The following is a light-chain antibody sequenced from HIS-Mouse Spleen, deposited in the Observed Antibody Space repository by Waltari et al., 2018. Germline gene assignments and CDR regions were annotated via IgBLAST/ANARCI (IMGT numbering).Light chain of an antibody. Sequence: QSALTQPASVSGSPGQSITISCTGTSSDVGGYNYVPWYQQHPGKAPKLMIYDVSNRPSGVSNRFSGSKSGNTASLTISGLQAEDEADYYCSSYTSSSTLVVFGGGTKL. V-gene: IGLV2-14*03. CDR2: DVS. CDR3: SSYTSSSTLVV. CDR1: SSDVGGYNY. J-gene: IGLJ2*01.